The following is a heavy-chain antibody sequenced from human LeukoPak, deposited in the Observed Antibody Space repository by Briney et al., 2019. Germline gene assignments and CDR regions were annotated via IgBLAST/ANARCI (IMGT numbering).Heavy chain of an antibody. J-gene: IGHJ3*02. Sequence: SETLSLTCTVSGYSISSGYYWGWIRQPPGKGLEWIGSIYHSGSTYYNPSLKSRVTISVDTSKNQFSLKLSSVTAADTAVYYCARGPPHPGWDAFDIWGQGTMVTVSS. CDR3: ARGPPHPGWDAFDI. CDR1: GYSISSGYY. CDR2: IYHSGST. V-gene: IGHV4-38-2*02. D-gene: IGHD2-15*01.